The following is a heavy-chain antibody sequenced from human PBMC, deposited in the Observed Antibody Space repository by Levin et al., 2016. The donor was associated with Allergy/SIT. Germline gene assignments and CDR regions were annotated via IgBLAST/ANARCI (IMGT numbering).Heavy chain of an antibody. CDR2: IYYSGST. J-gene: IGHJ6*02. D-gene: IGHD1-26*01. Sequence: SETLSLTCTVSGGSISSSSYYWGWIRQLPGKGLEWIGSIYYSGSTYYNPSLKSRVTISVDTSKNQFSLKLSSVTAADTAVYYCASIAVGATTPTYYYYYGMDVWGQGTTVTVSS. CDR3: ASIAVGATTPTYYYYYGMDV. CDR1: GGSISSSSYY. V-gene: IGHV4-39*01.